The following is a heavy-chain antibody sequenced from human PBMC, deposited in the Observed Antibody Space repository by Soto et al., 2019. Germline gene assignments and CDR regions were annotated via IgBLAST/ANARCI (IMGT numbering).Heavy chain of an antibody. J-gene: IGHJ6*02. CDR2: IYYSGST. D-gene: IGHD5-18*01. CDR3: AREIVDTAMVFYYYYGMDV. CDR1: GGSISSGDYY. V-gene: IGHV4-30-4*01. Sequence: SETVSLTXTVSGGSISSGDYYWSWIRQPPGKGLEWIGYIYYSGSTYYNPSLKSRVTISVDTSKNQFSLKLSSVTAADTAVYYCAREIVDTAMVFYYYYGMDVWGQGTTVTVSS.